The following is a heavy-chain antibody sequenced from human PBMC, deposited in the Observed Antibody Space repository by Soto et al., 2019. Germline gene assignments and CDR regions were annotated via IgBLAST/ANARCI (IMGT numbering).Heavy chain of an antibody. V-gene: IGHV4-30-2*01. CDR2: IYHSGST. CDR3: ARGNYYYNGMDV. CDR1: GGSISSGGYS. Sequence: KSSETLSLTCAVSGGSISSGGYSWSWIRQPPGKGLEWIGYIYHSGSTYYNPSLKSRVTISVDRSKNQFSLKLSSVTAADTAVYYCARGNYYYNGMDVWGQGTTVTVSS. J-gene: IGHJ6*02.